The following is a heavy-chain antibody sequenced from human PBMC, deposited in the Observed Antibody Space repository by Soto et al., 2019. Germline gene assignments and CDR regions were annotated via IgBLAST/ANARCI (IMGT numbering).Heavy chain of an antibody. CDR2: TYYRSKWYN. V-gene: IGHV6-1*01. CDR3: ARDVRNSGWYYYGMDV. Sequence: PSQTLSLTCAISGDSVSSNSAAWNWVRQSPSRGLEWLGRTYYRSKWYNDYAVSVKSRITINPDTSKNQFSLQLNSVTPEDTAVYYCARDVRNSGWYYYGMDVWGQGTTVTVSS. CDR1: GDSVSSNSAA. J-gene: IGHJ6*02. D-gene: IGHD6-19*01.